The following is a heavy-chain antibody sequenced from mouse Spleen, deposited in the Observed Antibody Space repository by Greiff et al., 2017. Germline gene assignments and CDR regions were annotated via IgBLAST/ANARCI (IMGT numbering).Heavy chain of an antibody. J-gene: IGHJ4*01. CDR3: AKNDYGSSYAMDY. V-gene: IGHV2-5*01. Sequence: QVQLQQSGPGLVQPSQSLSITCTVSGFSLTSYGVHWVRQSPGKGLEWLGVIWRGGSTDYNAAFMSRLSITKDNSKSQVFFKMNSLQADDTAIYYCAKNDYGSSYAMDYWGQGTSVTVSS. CDR1: GFSLTSYG. D-gene: IGHD1-1*01. CDR2: IWRGGST.